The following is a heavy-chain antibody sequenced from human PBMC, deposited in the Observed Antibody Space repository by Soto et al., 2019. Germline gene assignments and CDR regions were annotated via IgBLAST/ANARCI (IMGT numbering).Heavy chain of an antibody. CDR3: AKDVGSSGWYDGFDS. Sequence: EVQLVESGGGLVQPGRSLRLSCAASGFSFGDYAMQWVRQVPGKGLEWVSSISWNGESIGYADSVKGRFTISRDTGKKSVYLQMNSLRGEDTALYYCAKDVGSSGWYDGFDSWGQGARVTVS. V-gene: IGHV3-9*01. J-gene: IGHJ4*02. CDR1: GFSFGDYA. CDR2: ISWNGESI. D-gene: IGHD6-19*01.